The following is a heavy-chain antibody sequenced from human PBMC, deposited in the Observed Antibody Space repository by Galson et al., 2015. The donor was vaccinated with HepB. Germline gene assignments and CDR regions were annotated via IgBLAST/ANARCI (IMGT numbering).Heavy chain of an antibody. Sequence: SLRLSCAAPGFTFSSYAMHWVRQAPGKGLEWVAAISNDGTNKDYADSVKGRFTISRDNSRNTLYLQMNSLRAEDTAVYYCARGGSADCSGGNCHDYWGQGTLVTVSS. J-gene: IGHJ4*02. D-gene: IGHD2-15*01. CDR2: ISNDGTNK. V-gene: IGHV3-30-3*01. CDR3: ARGGSADCSGGNCHDY. CDR1: GFTFSSYA.